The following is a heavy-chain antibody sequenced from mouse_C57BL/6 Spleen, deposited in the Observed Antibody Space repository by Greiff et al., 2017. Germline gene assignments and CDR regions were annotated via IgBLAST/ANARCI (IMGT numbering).Heavy chain of an antibody. CDR2: ISYDGSN. J-gene: IGHJ2*01. CDR1: GYSITSGYY. V-gene: IGHV3-6*01. Sequence: EVKLVESGPGLVKPSQSLSLTCSVTGYSITSGYYWNWIRQFPGNKLEWMGYISYDGSNNYNPSLKNRISITRDTSKNQFFLKLNSVTTEDTATYYCARDPTYYDYDGCDYWGQGTTLTVSS. D-gene: IGHD2-4*01. CDR3: ARDPTYYDYDGCDY.